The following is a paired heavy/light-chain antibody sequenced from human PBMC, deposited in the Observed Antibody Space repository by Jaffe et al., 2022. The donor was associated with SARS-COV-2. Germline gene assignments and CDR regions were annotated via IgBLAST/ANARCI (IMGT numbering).Light chain of an antibody. CDR2: KAS. CDR1: QSINTW. J-gene: IGKJ1*01. V-gene: IGKV1-5*03. Sequence: DIQMTQSPSTLSASVGDRVTITCRASQSINTWLAWYQQKPGKAPKLLIYKASSLESGVPSRFSGSGSGTEFTLTISSLQPDDFATYYCQQYKSYWTFGQGTKVEIK. CDR3: QQYKSYWT.
Heavy chain of an antibody. CDR3: ASHYNQYYFDY. V-gene: IGHV4-39*01. D-gene: IGHD3-10*01. J-gene: IGHJ4*02. Sequence: QLQLQESGPGLVKPSETLSLTCTVSGGSINSSSYYWGWIRQPPGKGLEWIGSIYYGGSTYYNPSLKSRVTISVDTSKNQFSLKLSSVTAADTAVYYCASHYNQYYFDYWGQGTLVTVSS. CDR2: IYYGGST. CDR1: GGSINSSSYY.